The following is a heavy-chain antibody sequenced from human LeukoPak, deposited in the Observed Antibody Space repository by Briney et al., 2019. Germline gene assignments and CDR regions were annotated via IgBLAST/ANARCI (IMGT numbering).Heavy chain of an antibody. CDR3: AREWTTNYAFDI. CDR1: GFTFSDYY. J-gene: IGHJ3*02. D-gene: IGHD4-17*01. CDR2: ISSSGSTI. V-gene: IGHV3-11*01. Sequence: GGSLRLSCAASGFTFSDYYMSWIRQAPGKGLEWVSYISSSGSTIYYADSVKGRFTISRDNAKNSLYPQMNSLRTEDTAVYYCAREWTTNYAFDIWGQGTMVTVSS.